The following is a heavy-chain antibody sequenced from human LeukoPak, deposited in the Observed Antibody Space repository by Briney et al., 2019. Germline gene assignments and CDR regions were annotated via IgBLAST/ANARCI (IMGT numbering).Heavy chain of an antibody. CDR1: GFTFSSYA. CDR2: ISGSGGST. D-gene: IGHD3-16*01. J-gene: IGHJ4*02. Sequence: GGSLRLSCAASGFTFSSYAMSWVRQAPGKGLEWVSAISGSGGSTHYADSVKGRFTISRDNSKNTLYLQMNSLRAEDTAVYYCAKVIGLKRGTAYFDYWGQGTLVTVSS. V-gene: IGHV3-23*01. CDR3: AKVIGLKRGTAYFDY.